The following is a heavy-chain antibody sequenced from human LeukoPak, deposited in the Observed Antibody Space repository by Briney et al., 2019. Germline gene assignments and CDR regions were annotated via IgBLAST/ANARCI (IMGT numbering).Heavy chain of an antibody. D-gene: IGHD4-17*01. CDR2: ISGSGGST. CDR1: GFTFSSYA. Sequence: PGGSLRLSCAASGFTFSSYAMSWVRQAPGKGLEWVSAISGSGGSTYYADSVKGRFTISRDNSKNTLHLQMNSLRAEDTAVYYCAKDSIGDYYYYYGMDVWGQGTTVTVSS. CDR3: AKDSIGDYYYYYGMDV. V-gene: IGHV3-23*01. J-gene: IGHJ6*02.